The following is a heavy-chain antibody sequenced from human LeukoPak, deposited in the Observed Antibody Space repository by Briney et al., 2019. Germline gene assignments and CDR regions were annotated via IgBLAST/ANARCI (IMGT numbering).Heavy chain of an antibody. V-gene: IGHV4-59*01. CDR2: IYYSGIT. CDR3: ARYYTGAFDI. Sequence: PSETLSLTCTVSGGSISSYYWSWIRQPPGKGLEWIAYIYYSGITNYNPSLKSRVTISVDTSKNQFSLKLSSVTAADTAVYYCARYYTGAFDIWGQGTMDTVSS. D-gene: IGHD1-26*01. CDR1: GGSISSYY. J-gene: IGHJ3*02.